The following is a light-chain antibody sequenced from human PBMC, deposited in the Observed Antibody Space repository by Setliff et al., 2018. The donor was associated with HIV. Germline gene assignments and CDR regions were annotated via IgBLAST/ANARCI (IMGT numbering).Light chain of an antibody. CDR1: SNDVGRYDL. CDR3: CSNTGSNTFV. V-gene: IGLV2-23*01. CDR2: QAT. J-gene: IGLJ1*01. Sequence: LTQPASVSGSPGQSITISCTGTSNDVGRYDLVSWYQQHPARAPKLIIYQATRRPSGVSNRFSGSKSCNVASLTISGLQAEDEADYYCCSNTGSNTFVFGTGTKVTVL.